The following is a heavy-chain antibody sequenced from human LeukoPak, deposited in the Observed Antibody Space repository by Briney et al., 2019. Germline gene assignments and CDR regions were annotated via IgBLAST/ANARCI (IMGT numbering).Heavy chain of an antibody. CDR3: TRETSSRYFDY. V-gene: IGHV1-8*01. J-gene: IGHJ4*02. CDR1: GYTLTSYD. Sequence: ASVKVSCKASGYTLTSYDINWVRQATGQGLEWMGWMNPNSGRTGYAQNFQGRITITRNTSISTAYMELSSLRSEDTAVYYCTRETSSRYFDYWGQGTLVSVSS. CDR2: MNPNSGRT.